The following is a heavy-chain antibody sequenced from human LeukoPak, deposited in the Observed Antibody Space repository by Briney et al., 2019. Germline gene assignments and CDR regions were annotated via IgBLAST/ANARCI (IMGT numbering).Heavy chain of an antibody. Sequence: SETLSLTCTVSGGSISSSSYYWGWIRQPPGKGLEWIGSIYYSGSTYYNPSLKSRVTISVDTSKNQFSLKLSSVTAADTAVYYCARDPFTATVTWGQGTLVTVSS. CDR2: IYYSGST. D-gene: IGHD4-17*01. V-gene: IGHV4-39*07. J-gene: IGHJ4*02. CDR3: ARDPFTATVT. CDR1: GGSISSSSYY.